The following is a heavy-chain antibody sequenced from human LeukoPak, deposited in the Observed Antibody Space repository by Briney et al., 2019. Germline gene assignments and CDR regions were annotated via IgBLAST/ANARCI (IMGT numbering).Heavy chain of an antibody. Sequence: GGSLRLSCVASGFTFSSYALSWVRQAPGKGLEWVSSVSASGGTTYSADSVKGRFTISRDNSKNTLYLQMNSLRAEDTAVFYCARSSRRVGASTPYYYYFYMDVWGKGTTVTVSS. D-gene: IGHD1-26*01. CDR1: GFTFSSYA. J-gene: IGHJ6*03. CDR2: VSASGGTT. CDR3: ARSSRRVGASTPYYYYFYMDV. V-gene: IGHV3-23*01.